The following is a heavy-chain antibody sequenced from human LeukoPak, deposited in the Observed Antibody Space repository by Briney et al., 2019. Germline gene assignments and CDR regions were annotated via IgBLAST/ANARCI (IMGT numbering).Heavy chain of an antibody. CDR1: GGTFSSYA. CDR3: ARYGGSYEADFDI. CDR2: SIPIFSTA. D-gene: IGHD1-26*01. Sequence: SVKLSCNASGGTFSSYAISWVRQAPGQGLEWMGGSIPIFSTANYAQKFQGRVTITADNSTSTAYMELRSLGTEDTAVYYCARYGGSYEADFDIWGEGKMVTVSS. J-gene: IGHJ3*02. V-gene: IGHV1-69*06.